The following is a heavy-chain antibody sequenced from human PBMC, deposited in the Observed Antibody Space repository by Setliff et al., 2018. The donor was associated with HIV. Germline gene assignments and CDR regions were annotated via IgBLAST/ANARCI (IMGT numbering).Heavy chain of an antibody. CDR1: GYTFTDHY. V-gene: IGHV1-2*06. J-gene: IGHJ4*02. CDR2: ITPNSGGT. CDR3: ARDTENVFISGHRYFDY. Sequence: ASVKVSCKASGYTFTDHYMHWVRQAPGQGLEWMGRITPNSGGTDYARKFQDRVTMTRDTSISTAYMELSRLTSDDTAVYYCARDTENVFISGHRYFDYWGPGTLVTVSS. D-gene: IGHD6-19*01.